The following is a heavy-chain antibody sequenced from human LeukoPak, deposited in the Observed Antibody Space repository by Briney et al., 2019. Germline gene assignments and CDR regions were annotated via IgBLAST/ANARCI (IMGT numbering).Heavy chain of an antibody. CDR2: ISAYNGNT. V-gene: IGHV1-18*01. D-gene: IGHD3-16*02. J-gene: IGHJ5*01. Sequence: ASVKVSCKASGYTFTSYGISWVRQAPGQGLEWMGWISAYNGNTNYAQNFQGRVTMTTDTSTSTAYMELRSLRSDDTAVYYCASVISSWFDYWGQGTLVTVSS. CDR3: ASVISSWFDY. CDR1: GYTFTSYG.